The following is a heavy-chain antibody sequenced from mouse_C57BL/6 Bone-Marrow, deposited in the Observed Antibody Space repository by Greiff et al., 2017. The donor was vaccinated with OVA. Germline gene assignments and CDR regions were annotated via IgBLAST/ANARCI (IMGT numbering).Heavy chain of an antibody. Sequence: EVQVVESGGGLVKPGGSLKLSCAASGFTFSSYTMSWVRQTPEKRLEWVATISGGGGNTYYPDSVKGRFTISRDNAKNTLYLQMSSLRSEDTALYYCARHYDGYLDYWGQGTTLTVSS. V-gene: IGHV5-9*01. CDR3: ARHYDGYLDY. J-gene: IGHJ2*01. CDR1: GFTFSSYT. D-gene: IGHD2-3*01. CDR2: ISGGGGNT.